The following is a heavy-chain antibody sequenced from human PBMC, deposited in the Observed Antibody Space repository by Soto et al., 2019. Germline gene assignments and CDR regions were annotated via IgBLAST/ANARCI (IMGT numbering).Heavy chain of an antibody. D-gene: IGHD3-10*01. V-gene: IGHV4-39*01. CDR2: IYYSGST. CDR3: ARHGPSAPRGFFDS. CDR1: GGSISSSSYY. Sequence: QLQLQESGPGLVKPSETLSLTCSVSGGSISSSSYYWGWIRQPPGKGLEWIGSIYYSGSTNYNPSHKSRVAMSVDTSKNQFSLKLSSVTAADTAVYYCARHGPSAPRGFFDSWGQGSLVTVSS. J-gene: IGHJ4*02.